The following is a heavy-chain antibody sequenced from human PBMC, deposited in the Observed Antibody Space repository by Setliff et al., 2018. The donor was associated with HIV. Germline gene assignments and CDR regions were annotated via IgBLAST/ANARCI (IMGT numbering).Heavy chain of an antibody. J-gene: IGHJ5*02. CDR1: GGSFSGYY. V-gene: IGHV4-34*01. D-gene: IGHD3-10*01. CDR2: INHSGST. CDR3: ARGRMGYYGSGSYLP. Sequence: SETLSLTCAVYGGSFSGYYWSWVRQPPGKGLEWIGEINHSGSTNANPSLKSRVTISADTSKNQFSLKLTSVTAADTAVYYCARGRMGYYGSGSYLPWGQGMLVTVSS.